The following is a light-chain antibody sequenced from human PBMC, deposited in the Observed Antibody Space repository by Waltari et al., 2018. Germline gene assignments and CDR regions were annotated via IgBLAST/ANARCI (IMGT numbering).Light chain of an antibody. CDR2: DAS. Sequence: EIVLTQSPGTLSLSPGERATLSCRASQSVSRTLAWYQQNTGQAPRLLIYDASIRATGIPDRFRGSGSGTDFSLTISRLEPEDFAVYYCQKYGTLPATFGQGTTVEIK. CDR1: QSVSRT. J-gene: IGKJ1*01. CDR3: QKYGTLPAT. V-gene: IGKV3-20*01.